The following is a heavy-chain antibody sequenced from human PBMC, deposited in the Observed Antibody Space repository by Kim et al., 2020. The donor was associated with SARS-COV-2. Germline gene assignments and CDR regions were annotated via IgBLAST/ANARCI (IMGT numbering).Heavy chain of an antibody. Sequence: ASVKVSCKASGYTFSGYYMHWVRQAPGQGLEWMGWINPNSGATFLTQKFQGSVTVTRDTSVSTFYMDLNNLKSDDTATYYCARDSPAAHYWGQGTLVTVSS. V-gene: IGHV1-2*02. CDR3: ARDSPAAHY. CDR2: INPNSGAT. J-gene: IGHJ4*02. D-gene: IGHD6-25*01. CDR1: GYTFSGYY.